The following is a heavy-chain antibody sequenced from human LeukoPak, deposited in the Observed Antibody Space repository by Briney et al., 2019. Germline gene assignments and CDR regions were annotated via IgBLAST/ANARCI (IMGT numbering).Heavy chain of an antibody. J-gene: IGHJ4*02. CDR1: GNYW. CDR2: IKQDGSEK. D-gene: IGHD6-19*01. V-gene: IGHV3-7*01. Sequence: PGGSLRLSCAASGNYWMSWVRQAPGKGLEWVANIKQDGSEKYYVDSVKGRFTISRDNAKNSLYLQMNSLRAEDTAVYYCARDYSSGWYPVYWGQGTLVTVSS. CDR3: ARDYSSGWYPVY.